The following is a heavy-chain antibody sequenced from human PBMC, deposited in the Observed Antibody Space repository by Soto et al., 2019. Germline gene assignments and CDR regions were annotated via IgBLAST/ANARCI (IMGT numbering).Heavy chain of an antibody. Sequence: SETLSLTCTVSGGSISSGDYYWSWIRQPPGKGLERIGYIYYSGSTYYNPSLKSRVTISVDTSKNQFSLKLSSVTAADTAVYYCARDNWLRPTAFNYFDYWGQGTLVTVSS. D-gene: IGHD5-18*01. J-gene: IGHJ4*02. CDR2: IYYSGST. CDR1: GGSISSGDYY. V-gene: IGHV4-30-4*01. CDR3: ARDNWLRPTAFNYFDY.